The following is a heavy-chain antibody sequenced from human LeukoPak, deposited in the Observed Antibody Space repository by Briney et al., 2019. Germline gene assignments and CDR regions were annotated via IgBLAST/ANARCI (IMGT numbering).Heavy chain of an antibody. CDR3: AKDGTGCGGDCYSDY. Sequence: PGGSLRLSCAASGFTFSSFAMTWVRQAPGKGLEWVSHITHNGGATCYADAVKGRFTISRDNSKNTLYLQMNSLRAEDTAVYYCAKDGTGCGGDCYSDYWGQGTLVTVSS. D-gene: IGHD2-21*02. J-gene: IGHJ4*02. CDR2: ITHNGGAT. CDR1: GFTFSSFA. V-gene: IGHV3-23*01.